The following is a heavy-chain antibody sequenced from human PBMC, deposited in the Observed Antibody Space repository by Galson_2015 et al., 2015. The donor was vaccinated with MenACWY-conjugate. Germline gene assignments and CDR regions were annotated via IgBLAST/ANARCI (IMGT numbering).Heavy chain of an antibody. Sequence: SLRLSCAASGFTFSLYWMSWVRQAPGKGLEWVANIKDDGSEKYYVDSVKGRSTISRDNAKNSLYLQMNSLRAEDTAVYYCVRDIYSDILTGLDSRMGVWGQGTTVTVSS. V-gene: IGHV3-7*03. CDR1: GFTFSLYW. J-gene: IGHJ6*02. CDR3: VRDIYSDILTGLDSRMGV. CDR2: IKDDGSEK. D-gene: IGHD3-9*01.